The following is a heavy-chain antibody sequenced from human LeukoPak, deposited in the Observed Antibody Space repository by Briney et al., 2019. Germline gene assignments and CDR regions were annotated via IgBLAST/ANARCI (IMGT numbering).Heavy chain of an antibody. CDR1: GGTFSSYA. CDR3: ARRAAVPAAIRARWDFDY. V-gene: IGHV1-8*02. J-gene: IGHJ4*02. CDR2: MNPNSGNT. D-gene: IGHD2-2*02. Sequence: ASVKVSCKASGGTFSSYAISWVRQATGQGLEWMGWMNPNSGNTGYAQKFQGRVTMTRNTSISTAYMELSSLRSEDTAVYYCARRAAVPAAIRARWDFDYWGQGTLVTVSS.